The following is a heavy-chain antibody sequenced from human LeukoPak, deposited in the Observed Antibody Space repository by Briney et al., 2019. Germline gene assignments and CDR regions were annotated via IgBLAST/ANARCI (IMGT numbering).Heavy chain of an antibody. CDR2: IYYSGST. CDR1: GGSISSYY. CDR3: ARDGSDYSNSNWFDP. J-gene: IGHJ5*02. D-gene: IGHD4-11*01. V-gene: IGHV4-39*07. Sequence: SETLSLTCTVSGGSISSYYWGWIRQPPGKGLEWIGSIYYSGSTYYNPSLKSRVTISVDTSKNQFSLKLSSVTAADTAVYYCARDGSDYSNSNWFDPWGQGTLVTVSS.